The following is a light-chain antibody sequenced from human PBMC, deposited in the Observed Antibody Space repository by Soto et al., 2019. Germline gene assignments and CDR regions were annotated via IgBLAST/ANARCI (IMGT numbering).Light chain of an antibody. CDR2: GAS. J-gene: IGKJ1*01. CDR1: QTVPSR. V-gene: IGKV3-20*01. CDR3: QQYGTSPRT. Sequence: EIVMTQSPATLSVSPGEGVTLSCRASQTVPSRIAWYQQKPGQAPRLLIYGASSRATGIPDRFTGSGSGTDVTLTISRLEPADFAVYYCQQYGTSPRTFGQGTKVDIK.